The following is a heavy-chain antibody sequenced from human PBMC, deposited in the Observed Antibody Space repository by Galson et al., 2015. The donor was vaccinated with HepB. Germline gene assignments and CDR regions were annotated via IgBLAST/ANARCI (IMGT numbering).Heavy chain of an antibody. J-gene: IGHJ6*02. CDR1: GYTFTSYD. CDR3: AREMGYFDWFRLGMDV. D-gene: IGHD3-9*01. V-gene: IGHV1-8*01. CDR2: MNPNSGNT. Sequence: SVKVSCKASGYTFTSYDINWVRQATGQGLEWMGWMNPNSGNTGYAQKFQGRVTITADESTSTAYMELSSLRSEDTAVYYCAREMGYFDWFRLGMDVWGQGTTVTVSS.